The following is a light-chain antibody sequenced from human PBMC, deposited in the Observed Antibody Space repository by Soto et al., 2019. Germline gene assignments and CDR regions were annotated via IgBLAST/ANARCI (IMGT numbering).Light chain of an antibody. CDR3: QQRSIWPLT. J-gene: IGKJ4*01. CDR2: DAS. Sequence: EVVLTRSPATLSLSPGERATLSCRASQNVRTYLAWYQQKPGQAPRLVISDASNRATGIPARFSGSGSGADFALTISSLEPEDVAVYFCQQRSIWPLTFGGGTKVEIK. V-gene: IGKV3-11*01. CDR1: QNVRTY.